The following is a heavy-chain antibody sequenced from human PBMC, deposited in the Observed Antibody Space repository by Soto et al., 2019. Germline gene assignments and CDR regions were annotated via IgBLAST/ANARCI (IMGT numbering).Heavy chain of an antibody. V-gene: IGHV1-18*01. CDR3: ARQTSDYYYGMDV. J-gene: IGHJ6*02. Sequence: QVHLVQSGAEVKKPGASVKVSCKASGYTFTRYSISWVRQAPGQGLEWMGWISAYNGDTNYAQKLQGRVTMTTDTSTNTAYMELRSLRSDDTAVYYCARQTSDYYYGMDVWGQGTTVTVSS. CDR2: ISAYNGDT. CDR1: GYTFTRYS.